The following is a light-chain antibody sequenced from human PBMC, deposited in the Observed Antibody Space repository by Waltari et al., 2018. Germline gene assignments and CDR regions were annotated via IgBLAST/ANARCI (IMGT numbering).Light chain of an antibody. J-gene: IGLJ2*01. V-gene: IGLV1-40*01. CDR3: QSYDTSLSVV. CDR1: GPNLGAGYD. Sequence: QSVLTQPPSVSGAPGQRVSISCPGSGPNLGAGYDVPWYQQHPGKAPKLLIYGTSTRPPGVPDRFFGSQSGTSASLAITALQAEDEAEYYCQSYDTSLSVVFGGGTKLTVL. CDR2: GTS.